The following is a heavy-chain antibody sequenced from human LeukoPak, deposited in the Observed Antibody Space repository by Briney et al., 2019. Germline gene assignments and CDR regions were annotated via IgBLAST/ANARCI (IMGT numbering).Heavy chain of an antibody. CDR1: AYPFSSYG. V-gene: IGHV1-18*01. D-gene: IGHD1-26*01. CDR3: ARDYGTWFDP. Sequence: ASVKVSCRASAYPFSSYGISWVRQAPGQGLEWMGWINPYRGNTNYAQNLQGRVIMTTDTSTSTAYMELRNLTSDDTAVYFCARDYGTWFDPWGQGTLVTVSS. J-gene: IGHJ5*02. CDR2: INPYRGNT.